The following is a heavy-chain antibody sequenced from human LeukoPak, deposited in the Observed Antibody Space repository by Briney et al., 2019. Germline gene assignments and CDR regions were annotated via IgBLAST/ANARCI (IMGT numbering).Heavy chain of an antibody. V-gene: IGHV1-8*02. CDR1: GYTFGIYD. CDR3: GRVLGGGNSLHFDY. CDR2: INPNTGNT. D-gene: IGHD4-23*01. J-gene: IGHJ4*02. Sequence: GASVKVSCKASGYTFGIYDINWVRQATGQGLEWMGWINPNTGNTGYAQKFQGRVTFTRDPSISTAYMELSSLTSEDTAVYYCGRVLGGGNSLHFDYWGQGALVTVSS.